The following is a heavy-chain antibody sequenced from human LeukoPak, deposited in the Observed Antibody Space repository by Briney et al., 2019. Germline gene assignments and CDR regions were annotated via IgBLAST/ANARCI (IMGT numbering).Heavy chain of an antibody. D-gene: IGHD4-23*01. CDR3: ASGYSSDYGGNTY. CDR2: INSDESST. CDR1: GFTFSSYW. V-gene: IGHV3-74*01. J-gene: IGHJ4*02. Sequence: GGSLRLSCAASGFTFSSYWMHWVRQAPGKGLVWVSRINSDESSTGYADSVKGRFTISRDNPKNTLYLQMNSLRAEDTAVYYCASGYSSDYGGNTYWGQGTLVTVSS.